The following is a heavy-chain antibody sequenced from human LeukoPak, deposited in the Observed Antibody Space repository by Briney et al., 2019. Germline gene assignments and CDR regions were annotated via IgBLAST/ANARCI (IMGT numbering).Heavy chain of an antibody. V-gene: IGHV3-21*01. J-gene: IGHJ4*02. D-gene: IGHD3-22*01. Sequence: GGSLRLSCAASGLTFSSYSMNWVRQAPGKGLEWVSSISSSSSYIYYADSVKGRFTISRDNAKNSLYLQMNSLRAEDTAVYYCASSGDSSGYYVFGYWGQGTLVTVSS. CDR3: ASSGDSSGYYVFGY. CDR2: ISSSSSYI. CDR1: GLTFSSYS.